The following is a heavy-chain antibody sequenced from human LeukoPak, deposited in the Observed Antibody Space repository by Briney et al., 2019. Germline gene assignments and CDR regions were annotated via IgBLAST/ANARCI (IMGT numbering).Heavy chain of an antibody. D-gene: IGHD1-26*01. J-gene: IGHJ3*02. CDR2: IIPIFGTA. CDR1: GGTFSSHA. Sequence: GASVKVSCKASGGTFSSHAISWVRQAPGQGLEWMGGIIPIFGTANYAQKFQGRVTITADESTSTAYMELTSLRSEDTAVYFCVAGGAKWELLDGNAFDIWGQGTMITVSS. V-gene: IGHV1-69*13. CDR3: VAGGAKWELLDGNAFDI.